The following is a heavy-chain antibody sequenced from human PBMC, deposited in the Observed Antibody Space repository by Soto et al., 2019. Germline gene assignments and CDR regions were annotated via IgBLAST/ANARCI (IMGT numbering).Heavy chain of an antibody. V-gene: IGHV3-21*01. J-gene: IGHJ5*02. D-gene: IGHD6-6*01. CDR3: ARDLEQLENWFDP. CDR1: GFTFSSYS. CDR2: ISSSSSYI. Sequence: LGGSLRLSCAASGFTFSSYSMNWVRQAPGKGLEWVSSISSSSSYIYYADSVKGRFTISRDNAKNSLYLQMNSLRAEDTAVYYCARDLEQLENWFDPWGQGTLVTVSS.